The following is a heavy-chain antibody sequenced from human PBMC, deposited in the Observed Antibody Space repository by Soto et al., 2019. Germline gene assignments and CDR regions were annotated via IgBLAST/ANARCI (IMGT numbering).Heavy chain of an antibody. J-gene: IGHJ4*02. D-gene: IGHD6-19*01. Sequence: QLQLQESGPGLVKPSETLSLTCIVSGGSITRNNHCWGWIRQSPGKGLEWIGSILYSVSTNYNPSLKSRVTLSVETSKNQFSLKMSSVTAADTALYYCARLGSSGWYQGSYFDYWGQGTLVTVSS. CDR3: ARLGSSGWYQGSYFDY. V-gene: IGHV4-39*01. CDR2: ILYSVST. CDR1: GGSITRNNHC.